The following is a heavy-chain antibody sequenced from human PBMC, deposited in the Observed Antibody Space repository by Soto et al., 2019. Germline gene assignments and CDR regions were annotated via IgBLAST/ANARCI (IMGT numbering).Heavy chain of an antibody. J-gene: IGHJ3*02. CDR2: IIPILGIA. CDR1: GGTFSSYT. CDR3: AKGRRVRYTWDHDADDT. V-gene: IGHV1-69*02. Sequence: GASVKVSCKASGGTFSSYTISWVRQAPGQGLEWMGRIIPILGIANYAQKFQGRVTITADKSTSTAYMELSSLRSEDTAVYYCAKGRRVRYTWDHDADDTWCQGTLVT. D-gene: IGHD1-1*01.